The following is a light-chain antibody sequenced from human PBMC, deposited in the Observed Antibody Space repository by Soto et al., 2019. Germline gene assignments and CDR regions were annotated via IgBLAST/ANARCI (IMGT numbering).Light chain of an antibody. V-gene: IGLV2-14*01. CDR2: EVS. Sequence: QSALTQPASVSGSSGQSITISCTGTSSDVGGYNYVSWYQQHPGKAPKLMIYEVSNRPTGVSNRFSGSKSGNTASLTISGIQADDEADYYCSAYTGSSTLVFGGGTKVTAL. J-gene: IGLJ3*02. CDR1: SSDVGGYNY. CDR3: SAYTGSSTLV.